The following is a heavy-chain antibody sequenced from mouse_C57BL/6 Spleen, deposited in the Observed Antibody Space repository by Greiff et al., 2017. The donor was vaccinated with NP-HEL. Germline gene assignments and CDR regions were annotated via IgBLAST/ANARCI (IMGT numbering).Heavy chain of an antibody. CDR2: IWGDRST. CDR3: AKNSKHAMDY. D-gene: IGHD2-5*01. Sequence: VQLVESGPGLVAPSPSLSITCTASGFSLTSYCVSWVRQPPGQGLEWLGVIWGDRSTNKHSGLISRLRVSKDNSKSQVFIKLNSLQTDDTATYCCAKNSKHAMDYWGQGTSVTVSS. CDR1: GFSLTSYC. V-gene: IGHV2-3*01. J-gene: IGHJ4*01.